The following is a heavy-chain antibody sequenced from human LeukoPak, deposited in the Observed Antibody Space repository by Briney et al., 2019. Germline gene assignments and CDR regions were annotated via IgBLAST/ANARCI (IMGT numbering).Heavy chain of an antibody. CDR1: GFTFSSYA. Sequence: PGGSLRLSCAASGFTFSSYAMHWVRQAPGKGLEWVAVISYDGSNKYYADSVKGRFTISRDNSKNTLYLQMNSLGAEDTAVYYCARGSLPYYYDSSGYLYYFDYWGQGTLVTVSS. CDR3: ARGSLPYYYDSSGYLYYFDY. D-gene: IGHD3-22*01. J-gene: IGHJ4*02. V-gene: IGHV3-30-3*01. CDR2: ISYDGSNK.